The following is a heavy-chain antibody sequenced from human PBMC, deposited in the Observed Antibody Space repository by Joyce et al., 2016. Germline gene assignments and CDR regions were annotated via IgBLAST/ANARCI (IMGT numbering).Heavy chain of an antibody. Sequence: DVQLVESGGGLVKPGGSLRLSCVFTFTSYPMHWVRQAPGKGLEWVSSITSGSRGSPYIYYAGSLKGRFTISRDNAKNALFLQMNSLRAEDTAVYYCARGRLAEGALYFDYWGQGTLVTVSS. J-gene: IGHJ4*02. CDR3: ARGRLAEGALYFDY. CDR1: VFTFTSYP. CDR2: ITSGSRGSPYI. V-gene: IGHV3-21*01. D-gene: IGHD6-19*01.